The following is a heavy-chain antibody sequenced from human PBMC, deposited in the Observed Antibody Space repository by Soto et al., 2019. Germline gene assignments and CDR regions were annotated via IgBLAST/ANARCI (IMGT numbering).Heavy chain of an antibody. D-gene: IGHD2-2*01. J-gene: IGHJ6*02. V-gene: IGHV3-9*01. CDR2: ISWNSGSI. Sequence: EVQLVESGGGLVQPGRSLRLSCAASGFTFDDYAMHWVRQAPGKGLEWVSGISWNSGSIGYADSVKGRFTISRDNAKNSLYLQMNSLRAEDTALYYCAKAYCSSTSCYSGDYYYGMDVWGQGTTVTVSS. CDR3: AKAYCSSTSCYSGDYYYGMDV. CDR1: GFTFDDYA.